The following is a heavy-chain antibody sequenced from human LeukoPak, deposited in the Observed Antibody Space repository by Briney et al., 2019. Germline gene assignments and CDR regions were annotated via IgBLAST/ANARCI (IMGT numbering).Heavy chain of an antibody. D-gene: IGHD6-19*01. Sequence: SLRLSCAASGFTFDEYAIHWVRQAPGKGLEWVSGISWNSGIIGYADSVKGRFTISRDNAKNSLYLQMNSLRAEDTALYYCAKDKSHSSWTSRYYYYALDVWGQGTTVTVSS. CDR2: ISWNSGII. V-gene: IGHV3-9*01. J-gene: IGHJ6*02. CDR1: GFTFDEYA. CDR3: AKDKSHSSWTSRYYYYALDV.